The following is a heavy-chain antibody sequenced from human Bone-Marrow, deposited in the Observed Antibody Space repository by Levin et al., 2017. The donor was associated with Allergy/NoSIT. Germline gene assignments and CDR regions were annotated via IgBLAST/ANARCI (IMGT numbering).Heavy chain of an antibody. CDR2: ISGSGGDT. CDR3: AKDRSLERRGIFDY. Sequence: PGESLKISCAASGFTFSSYAMSWVRQAPGKGLEWVSAISGSGGDTYYADSVKGRFTISRDNSKNTLYLQMNSLRAEDTAVYFCAKDRSLERRGIFDYWGQGTLVTVSS. CDR1: GFTFSSYA. V-gene: IGHV3-23*01. J-gene: IGHJ4*02. D-gene: IGHD1-1*01.